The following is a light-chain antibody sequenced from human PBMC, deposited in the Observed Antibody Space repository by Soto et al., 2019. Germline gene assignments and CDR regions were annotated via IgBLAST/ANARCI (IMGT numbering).Light chain of an antibody. V-gene: IGKV3-15*01. CDR1: QSVSSN. Sequence: EVVMTQSPATLSVSPGERATLSCRASQSVSSNLAWYQQKPGQAPRLLIYGASTRATGIPARFSGSGSGPEFTLTISSVQYADFSGYCCQQYNNWIYTWGEGTKLEIK. J-gene: IGKJ2*01. CDR2: GAS. CDR3: QQYNNWIYT.